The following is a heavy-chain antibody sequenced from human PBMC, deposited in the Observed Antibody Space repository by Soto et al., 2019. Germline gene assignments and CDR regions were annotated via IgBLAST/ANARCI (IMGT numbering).Heavy chain of an antibody. CDR2: TFYSGST. CDR1: GGSISSYY. Sequence: QVQLQESGPGLVKPSETLSLTCTVSGGSISSYYWSWIRQPPGKGLEWTGYTFYSGSTKYNPSLKSRATISVDRSKTHFSLNLSSVTAADTAVYYCARDKGRYDSGMDVWGQGTTVTVSS. D-gene: IGHD3-9*01. V-gene: IGHV4-59*01. J-gene: IGHJ6*02. CDR3: ARDKGRYDSGMDV.